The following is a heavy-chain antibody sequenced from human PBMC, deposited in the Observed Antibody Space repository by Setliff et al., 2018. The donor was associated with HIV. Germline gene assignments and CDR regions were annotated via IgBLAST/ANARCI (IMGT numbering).Heavy chain of an antibody. CDR1: GGSVSSSGYY. J-gene: IGHJ5*01. Sequence: PSETLSLTCTVSGGSVSSSGYYWGWVRQPPGKGLEWIANIHYNGDTDYNPSLKSRVTISVDTSKNQLSLNLRSVTAADTAVYYCARHSGFWSGYFRLEWFDSWGQGTLVTVSS. CDR2: IHYNGDT. D-gene: IGHD3-3*01. V-gene: IGHV4-39*01. CDR3: ARHSGFWSGYFRLEWFDS.